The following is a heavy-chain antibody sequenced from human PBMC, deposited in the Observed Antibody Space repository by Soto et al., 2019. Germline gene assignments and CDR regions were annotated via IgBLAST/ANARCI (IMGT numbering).Heavy chain of an antibody. J-gene: IGHJ4*02. D-gene: IGHD6-13*01. V-gene: IGHV4-31*03. Sequence: SETLSLTCTVSGGSITSGGYYWSWIRQHPGKGLEWIGYIYYSGFTYYNPSLKSRVTTSVDTSKNQFSLKLNSVTAADTAVYYCASRHSSPYFDYWGQGTLVTVSS. CDR1: GGSITSGGYY. CDR3: ASRHSSPYFDY. CDR2: IYYSGFT.